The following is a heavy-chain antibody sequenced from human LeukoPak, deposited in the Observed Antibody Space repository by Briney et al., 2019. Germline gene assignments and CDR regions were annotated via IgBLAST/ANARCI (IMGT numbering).Heavy chain of an antibody. V-gene: IGHV4-59*01. CDR2: IYYSGST. CDR3: ARFRVTNAFDI. Sequence: SETLSLTCTVSGGSISSYYWSWIRQPPGKGLEWIGYIYYSGSTNYNPSLKSRVTISVDTSKNQFPLKLSSVTAADTAVYYCARFRVTNAFDIWGQGTMVTVSS. D-gene: IGHD5-18*01. CDR1: GGSISSYY. J-gene: IGHJ3*02.